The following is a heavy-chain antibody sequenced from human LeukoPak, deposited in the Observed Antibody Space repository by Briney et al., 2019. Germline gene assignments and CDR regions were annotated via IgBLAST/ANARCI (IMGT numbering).Heavy chain of an antibody. J-gene: IGHJ1*01. D-gene: IGHD2-2*01. V-gene: IGHV4-59*01. CDR2: IYYSGST. CDR3: ARDSSDLGYCSSTSCSTIYFQH. Sequence: SETLSLTCTVSGDSISSYYWSWIRQPPGKGLEWIGYIYYSGSTNYNPSLKSRVTISVDTSKNQFSLKLSSVTAADTAVYYCARDSSDLGYCSSTSCSTIYFQHWGQGTLVTVSS. CDR1: GDSISSYY.